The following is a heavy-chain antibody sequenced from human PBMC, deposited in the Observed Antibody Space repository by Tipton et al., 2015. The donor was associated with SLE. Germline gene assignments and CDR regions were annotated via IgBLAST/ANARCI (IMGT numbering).Heavy chain of an antibody. D-gene: IGHD4-11*01. CDR3: ARGTVTTSGYFDY. Sequence: GSLRLSCAASGFTFSDYYMSWIRQAPGKGLEWVSYISSSSSYTNYADSVKGRFTISRDNAKNSLYLQMNSLRAEDTAVYYCARGTVTTSGYFDYWGQGTLVTVSS. V-gene: IGHV3-11*05. CDR2: ISSSSSYT. CDR1: GFTFSDYY. J-gene: IGHJ4*02.